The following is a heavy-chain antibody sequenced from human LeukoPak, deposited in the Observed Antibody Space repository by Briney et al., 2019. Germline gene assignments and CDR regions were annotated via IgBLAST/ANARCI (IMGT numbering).Heavy chain of an antibody. CDR3: ARGNYDSSGYLDQ. Sequence: GGSLRLSCAASGFTFSYYGMHWVRQAPGKGLEWVAVIRYDGSNKYYADSVKGRFTISRDNSKNTLYLQMNCLRAEDTAVYYCARGNYDSSGYLDQWGQGTLVTVSS. CDR1: GFTFSYYG. D-gene: IGHD3-22*01. V-gene: IGHV3-33*01. CDR2: IRYDGSNK. J-gene: IGHJ5*02.